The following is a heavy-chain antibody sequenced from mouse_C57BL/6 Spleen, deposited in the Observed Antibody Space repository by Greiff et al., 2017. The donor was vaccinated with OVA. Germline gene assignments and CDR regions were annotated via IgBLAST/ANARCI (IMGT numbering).Heavy chain of an antibody. J-gene: IGHJ2*01. CDR2: INPSTGGT. CDR1: GYSFTGYY. D-gene: IGHD2-4*01. CDR3: ARTNYDYDVFDY. V-gene: IGHV1-42*01. Sequence: EVKLVESGPELVKPGASVKISCKASGYSFTGYYMNWVKQSPEKSLEWIGEINPSTGGTTYNQKFKAKATLTVDKSSSTAYMQLKSLTSEDSAVYYCARTNYDYDVFDYWGQGTTLTVSS.